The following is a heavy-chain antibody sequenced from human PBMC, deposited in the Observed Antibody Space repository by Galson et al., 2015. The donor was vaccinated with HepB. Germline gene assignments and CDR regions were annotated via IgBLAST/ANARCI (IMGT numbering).Heavy chain of an antibody. D-gene: IGHD1-20*01. CDR3: ARGRGYNWNDRSFYYYYYMDV. CDR1: GDSVSSNSAA. V-gene: IGHV6-1*01. J-gene: IGHJ6*03. CDR2: TYYRSKWYN. Sequence: CAISGDSVSSNSAAWNWIRQSPSRGLEWLGRTYYRSKWYNDYAVSVKSRITINPDTSKNQFSLQLNSVTPEDTAVYYCARGRGYNWNDRSFYYYYYMDVWGKGTTVTVPS.